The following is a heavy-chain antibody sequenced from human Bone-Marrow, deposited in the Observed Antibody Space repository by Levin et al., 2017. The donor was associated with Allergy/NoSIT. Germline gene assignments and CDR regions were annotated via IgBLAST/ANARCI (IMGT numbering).Heavy chain of an antibody. CDR3: ARDPSPADGSGGNLDY. CDR1: GFTFSNYA. D-gene: IGHD3-10*01. Sequence: GGSLRLSCAASGFTFSNYAFNWVRQAPGKGLEWVSYITSSSNTIKYADSVKGRFTISRDNAKNSLYLQMSSLRVEDTAVYYCARDPSPADGSGGNLDYWGQGTLVTVSS. J-gene: IGHJ4*02. CDR2: ITSSSNTI. V-gene: IGHV3-48*01.